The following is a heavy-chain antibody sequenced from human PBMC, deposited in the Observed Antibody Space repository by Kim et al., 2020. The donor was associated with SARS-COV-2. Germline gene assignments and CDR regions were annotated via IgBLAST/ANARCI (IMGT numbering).Heavy chain of an antibody. J-gene: IGHJ4*02. V-gene: IGHV3-23*01. D-gene: IGHD3-10*01. CDR3: AKPRDTYYFGSGTYDY. Sequence: SVKGRFTISRDESKSTLFMQMNSLRAEDTAVYYCAKPRDTYYFGSGTYDYWGPGTLVTVSS.